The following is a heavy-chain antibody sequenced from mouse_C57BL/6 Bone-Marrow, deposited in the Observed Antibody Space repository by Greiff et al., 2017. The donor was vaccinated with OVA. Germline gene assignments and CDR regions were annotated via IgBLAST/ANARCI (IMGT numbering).Heavy chain of an antibody. V-gene: IGHV1-42*01. CDR2: INPSTGGT. J-gene: IGHJ4*01. Sequence: VQLQQSGPELVKPGASVKISCKASGYSFTGYYMNWVKQSPEKSLEWIGEINPSTGGTTYNQKFKAKATLTVDKSSSTAYMQLKSLTSEDSAVYYCARDGGNYDAMDYWGQGTSVTVSS. D-gene: IGHD2-1*01. CDR1: GYSFTGYY. CDR3: ARDGGNYDAMDY.